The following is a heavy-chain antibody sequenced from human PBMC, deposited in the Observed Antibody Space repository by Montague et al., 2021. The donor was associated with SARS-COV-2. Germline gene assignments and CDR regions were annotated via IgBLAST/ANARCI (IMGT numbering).Heavy chain of an antibody. D-gene: IGHD4-17*01. CDR1: GGSIRSGSYY. CDR3: ARDYGDYSYYYGLDV. CDR2: IYSSGST. V-gene: IGHV4-61*02. J-gene: IGHJ6*02. Sequence: TLSLTCTVSGGSIRSGSYYWSWIRQPAGKGLEWIGRIYSSGSTNYNPSLKSRVTMSVDTSKNQFSLKVSSVTAADTAVYYCARDYGDYSYYYGLDVWGQWTTVTVSS.